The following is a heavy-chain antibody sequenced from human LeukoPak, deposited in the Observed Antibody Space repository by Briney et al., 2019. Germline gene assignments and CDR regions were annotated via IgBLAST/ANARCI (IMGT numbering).Heavy chain of an antibody. CDR2: IRSKAYGGTT. CDR3: TRTYYYGSGSYWTLQH. Sequence: QPGRSLRVSCTAPGFTFGDYAMSWVRQAPGKGLEWVGFIRSKAYGGTTEYAASVKGRFTISRDDSKSIAYLQMNSLKTEDTAVYYCTRTYYYGSGSYWTLQHWGQGTLVTVSS. CDR1: GFTFGDYA. D-gene: IGHD3-10*01. J-gene: IGHJ1*01. V-gene: IGHV3-49*04.